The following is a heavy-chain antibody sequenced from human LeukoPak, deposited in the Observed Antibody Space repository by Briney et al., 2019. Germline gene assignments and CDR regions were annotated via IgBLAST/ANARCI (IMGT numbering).Heavy chain of an antibody. CDR3: ASGQQLGY. D-gene: IGHD6-6*01. CDR1: GFTFRTYS. V-gene: IGHV3-21*01. CDR2: ISSSSSYI. Sequence: GGSLRLSCAASGFTFRTYSMNWVRQAPGKGLEWVSSISSSSSYIYYADSVKGRFTISRDNAKNSLYLQMNSLRAEDTAVYYCASGQQLGYWGQGTLVTVSS. J-gene: IGHJ4*02.